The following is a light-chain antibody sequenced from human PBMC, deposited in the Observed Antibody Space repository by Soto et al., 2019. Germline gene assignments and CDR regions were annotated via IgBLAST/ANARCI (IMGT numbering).Light chain of an antibody. CDR2: DAS. J-gene: IGKJ2*01. Sequence: DIQMTQSQSSLSASEGDRVTITCRASQTISNYLNWYQHNPGKAPKLLISDASSLQSGVPSRFSGGGSGTDFNLTISNLQTEDCATYDGQQRYSTPPTFGQGTKVDIK. CDR1: QTISNY. V-gene: IGKV1-39*01. CDR3: QQRYSTPPT.